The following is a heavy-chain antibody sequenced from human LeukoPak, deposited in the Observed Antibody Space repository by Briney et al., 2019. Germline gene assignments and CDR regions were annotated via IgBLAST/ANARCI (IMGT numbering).Heavy chain of an antibody. CDR2: IYYSGST. V-gene: IGHV4-59*12. CDR1: WGSISSYY. D-gene: IGHD4-11*01. J-gene: IGHJ5*02. CDR3: AREEAVTTNLFDP. Sequence: SETLSLTCTVSWGSISSYYWSWIRQPPGKGLEWIGYIYYSGSTNYNPSLKSRVTISVDTSKNQFSLKLSSVTAADTAVYYCAREEAVTTNLFDPWGQGTLVTVSS.